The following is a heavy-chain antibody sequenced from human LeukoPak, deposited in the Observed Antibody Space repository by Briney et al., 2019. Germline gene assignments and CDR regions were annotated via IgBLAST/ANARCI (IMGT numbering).Heavy chain of an antibody. CDR2: INWNGGST. CDR3: ARTYGSGSYLYYFDY. J-gene: IGHJ4*02. D-gene: IGHD3-10*01. CDR1: GFAFSSYG. V-gene: IGHV3-20*04. Sequence: GGSLRLSCAASGFAFSSYGMSWVRQAPGKGLEWVSGINWNGGSTGYADSVKGRFTISRDNVKNSLYLQMNSLRAEDTALYYCARTYGSGSYLYYFDYWGQGTLVTVSS.